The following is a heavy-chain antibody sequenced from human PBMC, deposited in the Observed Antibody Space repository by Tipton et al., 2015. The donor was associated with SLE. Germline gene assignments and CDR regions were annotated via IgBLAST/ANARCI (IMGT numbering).Heavy chain of an antibody. CDR3: VGQVGSHWFWALDP. V-gene: IGHV4-38-2*02. J-gene: IGHJ5*02. D-gene: IGHD3-10*01. CDR1: GYSVSNAYY. Sequence: TLSLTCNVSGYSVSNAYYWGWFRQPPGMGLEWIGSLYHSGSAFYNPSIKSRVTISLDTSKSQFSLRLTSVTAADSAVYYCVGQVGSHWFWALDPWGQGTLVTVSS. CDR2: LYHSGSA.